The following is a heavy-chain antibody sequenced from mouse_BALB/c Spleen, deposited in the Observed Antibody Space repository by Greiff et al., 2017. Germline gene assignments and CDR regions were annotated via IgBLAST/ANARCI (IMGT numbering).Heavy chain of an antibody. J-gene: IGHJ3*01. CDR3: VRDRYSFAY. Sequence: VQLVESGPGLVAPSQSLSITCTVSGFSLTSYDISWIRQPPGKGLEWLGVIWTGGGTNYNSAFMSRLSISKDNSKSQVFLKMNSLQTDDTAIYYCVRDRYSFAYWGQGTLVTVSA. D-gene: IGHD2-14*01. CDR2: IWTGGGT. CDR1: GFSLTSYD. V-gene: IGHV2-9-2*01.